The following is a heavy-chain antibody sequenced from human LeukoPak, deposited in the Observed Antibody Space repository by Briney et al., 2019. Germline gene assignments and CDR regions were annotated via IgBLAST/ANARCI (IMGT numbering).Heavy chain of an antibody. V-gene: IGHV3-11*04. CDR3: ARVGYCSSTSCYGDYYYYYMDV. Sequence: AGRSLRLSCAASGFTFSDYYMSWIRQAPGKGLEWVSYISSSGSTIYYADSVKGRFTISRDNAKNSLYLQMNSLRAEDTAVYYCARVGYCSSTSCYGDYYYYYMDVWGKGTTVTVSS. D-gene: IGHD2-2*01. J-gene: IGHJ6*03. CDR1: GFTFSDYY. CDR2: ISSSGSTI.